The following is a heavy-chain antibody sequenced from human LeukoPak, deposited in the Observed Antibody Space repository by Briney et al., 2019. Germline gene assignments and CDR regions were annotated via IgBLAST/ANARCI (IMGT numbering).Heavy chain of an antibody. CDR3: AGHHPRNTVDF. D-gene: IGHD2/OR15-2a*01. CDR1: GGSISSYY. CDR2: ISDIGSI. J-gene: IGHJ4*02. V-gene: IGHV4-59*08. Sequence: SETLSLTCTVSGGSISSYYWSWIRQPPGKGLEWLAYISDIGSINYNPSLKSRVTISLDTSKNQFSLKLSSVTAADTAVYYCAGHHPRNTVDFWGQGTLVTVSS.